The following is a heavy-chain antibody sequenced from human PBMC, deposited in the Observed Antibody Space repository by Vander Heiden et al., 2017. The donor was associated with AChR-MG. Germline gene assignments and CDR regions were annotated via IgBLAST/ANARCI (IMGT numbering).Heavy chain of an antibody. CDR1: GRSISSYY. CDR3: ARVRCSGGSCYDYYYGMDV. V-gene: IGHV4-59*01. CDR2: IYYSGST. D-gene: IGHD2-15*01. J-gene: IGHJ6*02. Sequence: VQLQESGPGLVKPSETLSLTCPFSGRSISSYYGSWIRQPPGKGLEWIGYIYYSGSTNYNPSLKSRGTISVDTSKNQFSLKRSSVTAADTAVYYCARVRCSGGSCYDYYYGMDVWGQGTTVTVSS.